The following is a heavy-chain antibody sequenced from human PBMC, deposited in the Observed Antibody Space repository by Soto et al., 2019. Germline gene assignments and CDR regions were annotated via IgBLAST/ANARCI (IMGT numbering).Heavy chain of an antibody. V-gene: IGHV3-30*18. CDR3: AKGGSSGWYD. CDR2: ISYGESNK. J-gene: IGHJ4*02. Sequence: QVQLVESGGGVVQPGRSLRLSCAASGFTFSSYGMHWVRQAPGKGLEWVAVISYGESNKYYADSVKGRFTISRDISKNTLYLQMNSLRPEDTAVYYCAKGGSSGWYDWGQGTLVTVSS. D-gene: IGHD6-19*01. CDR1: GFTFSSYG.